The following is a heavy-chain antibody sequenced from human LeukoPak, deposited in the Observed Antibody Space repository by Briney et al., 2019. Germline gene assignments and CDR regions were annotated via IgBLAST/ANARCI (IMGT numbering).Heavy chain of an antibody. Sequence: GGSLRLSCAASGFTFSSYSMNWVRQAPGKGLEWVSSISSSSSYIYYADSVKGRFTISRDNAKNSLYLQMNSLRAEDTAVYYCARANPRGDGYNFGPSTWFGPWGQGTLVTVSS. J-gene: IGHJ5*02. V-gene: IGHV3-21*01. D-gene: IGHD5-24*01. CDR3: ARANPRGDGYNFGPSTWFGP. CDR2: ISSSSSYI. CDR1: GFTFSSYS.